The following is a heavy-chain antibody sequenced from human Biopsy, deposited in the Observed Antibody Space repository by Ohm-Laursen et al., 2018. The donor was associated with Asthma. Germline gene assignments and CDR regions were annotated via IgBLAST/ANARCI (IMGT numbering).Heavy chain of an antibody. Sequence: GSLRLSCAASGFTFSSYPMNWVRQAPGKGLEWLSYINNSSSIIYYADSVKGRFTISRDNSKNTLYLQMNSLRAEDTAVYYCAKERYYDFWSGYPIWGQGTMVTVSS. CDR2: INNSSSII. V-gene: IGHV3-48*01. D-gene: IGHD3-3*01. CDR1: GFTFSSYP. CDR3: AKERYYDFWSGYPI. J-gene: IGHJ3*02.